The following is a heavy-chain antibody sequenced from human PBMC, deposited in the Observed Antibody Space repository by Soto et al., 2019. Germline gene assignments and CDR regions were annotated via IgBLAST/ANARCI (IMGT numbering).Heavy chain of an antibody. CDR2: INPSGGST. V-gene: IGHV1-46*01. CDR1: GYTFTSYY. CDR3: ARDVVLEYYFDY. J-gene: IGHJ4*02. Sequence: GASVKGSCKASGYTFTSYYMHWVRQAPGQGLEWMGIINPSGGSTSYAQKFQGRVTMTRDTSTSTVYMELSSLRSEDTAVYYCARDVVLEYYFDYWGQGTLVTVSS. D-gene: IGHD2-15*01.